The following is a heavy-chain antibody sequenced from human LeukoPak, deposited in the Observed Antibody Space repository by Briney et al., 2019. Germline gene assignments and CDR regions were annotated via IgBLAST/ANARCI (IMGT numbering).Heavy chain of an antibody. J-gene: IGHJ4*02. Sequence: GGSLRLSCAASRFTFSDYYMTWIRQAPGKGLEWVSDISRSGDIIYYADSVKGRFTISRDNAKNSLYLQMNSLRVEDTAVYFCARRRDGYNPFDYWGQGTLVTVSS. CDR3: ARRRDGYNPFDY. CDR2: ISRSGDII. V-gene: IGHV3-11*01. D-gene: IGHD5-24*01. CDR1: RFTFSDYY.